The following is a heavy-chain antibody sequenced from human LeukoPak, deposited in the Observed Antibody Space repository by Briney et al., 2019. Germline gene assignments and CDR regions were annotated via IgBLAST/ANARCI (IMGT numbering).Heavy chain of an antibody. CDR1: GFTFDDYG. V-gene: IGHV3-20*04. D-gene: IGHD5-12*01. Sequence: GGSLRLSCAASGFTFDDYGMSWVRQAPGKGLEGVSGINWNGGSTGYAGSVKGRLTISRENAKNALYLQMNSLRAEETALYCCARASYSGYDSDYWGQGTLVTVSA. CDR3: ARASYSGYDSDY. CDR2: INWNGGST. J-gene: IGHJ4*02.